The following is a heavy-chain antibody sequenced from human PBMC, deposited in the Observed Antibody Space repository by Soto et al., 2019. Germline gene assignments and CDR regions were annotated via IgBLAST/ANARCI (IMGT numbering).Heavy chain of an antibody. Sequence: SVKVSCKASGGTFSSYAISWVRQAPGQGLEWMGGIIPIFGTANYAQKFQGRVTITADKSTSTAYMELSSLRSEDTAVYYCARGDVGGYSYAPPYYYYSMDVWGQGTTVTVSS. V-gene: IGHV1-69*06. CDR1: GGTFSSYA. CDR3: ARGDVGGYSYAPPYYYYSMDV. J-gene: IGHJ6*02. CDR2: IIPIFGTA. D-gene: IGHD5-18*01.